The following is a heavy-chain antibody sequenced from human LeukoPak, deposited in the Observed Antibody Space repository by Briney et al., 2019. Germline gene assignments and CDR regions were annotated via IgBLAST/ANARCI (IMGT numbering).Heavy chain of an antibody. CDR1: GYTFTSYY. D-gene: IGHD1/OR15-1a*01. Sequence: ASVKVSCKASGYTFTSYYMHWVRQAPGQGLEWMGIINPGGGGASYAQKFQGRVSMTWDMSTTTVYMELSILRSKDTAVYYCARVGGNKGAFDYWGQGTLVTVSS. CDR3: ARVGGNKGAFDY. CDR2: INPGGGGA. J-gene: IGHJ4*02. V-gene: IGHV1-46*01.